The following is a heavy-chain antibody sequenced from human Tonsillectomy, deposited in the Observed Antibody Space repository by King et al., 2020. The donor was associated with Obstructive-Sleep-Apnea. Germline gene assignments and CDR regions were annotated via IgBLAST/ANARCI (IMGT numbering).Heavy chain of an antibody. CDR2: ISSSSSYI. D-gene: IGHD3-22*01. CDR3: ARDSRSYYYDSSGYF. V-gene: IGHV3-21*01. J-gene: IGHJ4*02. Sequence: VQLVESGGGLVKPGGSLRLSCAASGFTFSSYSMDWVRQAPGKGLEWVSSISSSSSYIYYADSVKGRFTISRDNAKNSLYLQMNSLRAEDTAVYYCARDSRSYYYDSSGYFWGQGTLVTVSS. CDR1: GFTFSSYS.